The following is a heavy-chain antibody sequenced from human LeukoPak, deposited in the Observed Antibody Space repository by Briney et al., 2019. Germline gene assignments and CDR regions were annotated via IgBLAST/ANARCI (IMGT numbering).Heavy chain of an antibody. CDR2: IYYSGST. Sequence: KPSETLSLTCTVSGGSISSYYWSWIRQPPGKGLEWIGYIYYSGSTNYNPSLKSRVTISVDTSKNQFSLKLSSVTAADTAVYYCARGLRYLLMVRGVITYYFDYWGQGTLVTVSS. CDR1: GGSISSYY. CDR3: ARGLRYLLMVRGVITYYFDY. V-gene: IGHV4-59*12. D-gene: IGHD3-10*01. J-gene: IGHJ4*02.